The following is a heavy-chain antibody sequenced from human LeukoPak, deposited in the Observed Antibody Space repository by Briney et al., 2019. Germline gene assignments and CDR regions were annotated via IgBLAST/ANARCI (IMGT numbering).Heavy chain of an antibody. V-gene: IGHV1-69*04. CDR3: ARGRYYGSGTYYLDAAY. D-gene: IGHD3-10*01. CDR2: IIPILGVP. J-gene: IGHJ4*02. Sequence: SVKVSCKASGGTFNNYAINLVRQAPGQGLEWMGRIIPILGVPDYAQRFQGRVTITADISTTTAYMELSSLRSEDTAVYYCARGRYYGSGTYYLDAAYWGQGTLVTVSS. CDR1: GGTFNNYA.